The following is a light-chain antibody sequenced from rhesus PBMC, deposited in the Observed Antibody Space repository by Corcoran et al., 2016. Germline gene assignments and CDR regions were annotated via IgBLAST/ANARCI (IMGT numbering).Light chain of an antibody. V-gene: IGKV1-25*01. Sequence: DIQMTQSPSSLSASIGDRVTITCQASQVISNNLAWDQQKPGKVPKLLIYKASTLKNGVPSRFSGSGSGTDFTLTISSLQPEDFATYYWQHGYGTPFTFGPGTKLDIK. CDR3: QHGYGTPFT. CDR2: KAS. CDR1: QVISNN. J-gene: IGKJ3*01.